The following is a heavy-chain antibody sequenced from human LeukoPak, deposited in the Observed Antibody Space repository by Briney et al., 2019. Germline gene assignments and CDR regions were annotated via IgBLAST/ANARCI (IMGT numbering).Heavy chain of an antibody. J-gene: IGHJ6*03. V-gene: IGHV4-61*02. CDR3: ARHVIGRWLGDDYSYYVDV. Sequence: PSETLSLTCTVSGDSISSGGYYWSWIRQPAGKGLEWIGRTFTNGSTNYKPSLKSRVTISVDTSKKQFSLKLSSMTAADTGVYYCARHVIGRWLGDDYSYYVDVWGKGTTVTISS. CDR1: GDSISSGGYY. D-gene: IGHD5-24*01. CDR2: TFTNGST.